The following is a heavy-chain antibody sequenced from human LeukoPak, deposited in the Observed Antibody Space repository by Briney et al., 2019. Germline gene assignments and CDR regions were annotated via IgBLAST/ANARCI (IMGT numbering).Heavy chain of an antibody. CDR3: ARASYYYMDV. Sequence: SETLSLTCAVYGGSFSGYYWSWIRQPPGKGLEWIGYIYYTGSTNHNPSLKSRVTVSVDTSKNQFSLKVSSVTAADTAVYYCARASYYYMDVWGKGTTVTVSS. J-gene: IGHJ6*03. CDR2: IYYTGST. V-gene: IGHV4-59*01. CDR1: GGSFSGYY.